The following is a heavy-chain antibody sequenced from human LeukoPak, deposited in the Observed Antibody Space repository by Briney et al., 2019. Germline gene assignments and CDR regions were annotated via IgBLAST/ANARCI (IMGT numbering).Heavy chain of an antibody. V-gene: IGHV3-33*01. D-gene: IGHD6-19*01. CDR3: ARDHIPKQWLVLDY. CDR2: IWYDGSNK. CDR1: GFTFSSYG. J-gene: IGHJ4*02. Sequence: PGRSLRLSCAASGFTFSSYGMHWVRQAPGKGLEWVAVIWYDGSNKYYADSVKGRFTISRDNSKNTLYLQMNGLRAEDTAVYCRARDHIPKQWLVLDYWGQGTLVTVSS.